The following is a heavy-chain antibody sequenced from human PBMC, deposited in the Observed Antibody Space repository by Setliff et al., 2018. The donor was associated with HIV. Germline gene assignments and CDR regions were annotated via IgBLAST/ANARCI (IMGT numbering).Heavy chain of an antibody. CDR2: IIRSGSA. V-gene: IGHV4-34*12. Sequence: PSETLSLTCAVYGGSFSGHSWTWIRQPPGKGLEWIGEIIRSGSANYNRSLKSRVTMSVDTSKRQFSLKLDSVTAADTATYYCARQSTVAAARFDFWGQGTLV. D-gene: IGHD6-13*01. CDR3: ARQSTVAAARFDF. J-gene: IGHJ4*02. CDR1: GGSFSGHS.